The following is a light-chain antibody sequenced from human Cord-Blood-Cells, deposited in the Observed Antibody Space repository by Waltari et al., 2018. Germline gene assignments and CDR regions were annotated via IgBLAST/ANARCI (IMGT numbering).Light chain of an antibody. J-gene: IGLJ3*02. Sequence: QSALTQPASVSGSPGQSITISCTGTSSDVGSYNLVSWYQQHPGKAPKHMLYEGRKLPSGFSNRFAGSKSGNQASRTISGLQAEDEADYYVCSYAGSSTWVFGGGTKLTVL. V-gene: IGLV2-23*01. CDR2: EGR. CDR3: CSYAGSSTWV. CDR1: SSDVGSYNL.